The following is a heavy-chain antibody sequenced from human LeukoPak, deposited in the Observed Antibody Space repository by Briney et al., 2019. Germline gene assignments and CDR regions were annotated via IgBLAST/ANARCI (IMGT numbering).Heavy chain of an antibody. CDR1: GGTFSSYA. Sequence: ASVKVSCKASGGTFSSYAISWVRQAPGQGLEWMGWINPNSGGTNYAQKFQGRVTMTRDTSISTAYMELSRLRSDDTAVYYCARGGGVVVVPAATKDSIDPWGQGTLVTVSS. CDR3: ARGGGVVVVPAATKDSIDP. J-gene: IGHJ5*02. CDR2: INPNSGGT. V-gene: IGHV1-2*02. D-gene: IGHD2-2*01.